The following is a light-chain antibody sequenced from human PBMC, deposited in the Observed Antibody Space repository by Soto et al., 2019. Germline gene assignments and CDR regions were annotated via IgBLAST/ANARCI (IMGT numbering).Light chain of an antibody. V-gene: IGKV1-33*01. CDR3: QQYENLPYT. CDR2: DIS. J-gene: IGKJ2*01. Sequence: DIQMTQSASSLSASVGDRVTITCQASQVISNYLNWYQQKPGKAPKLLIYDISTLEIGVPSRFSGSGSGTDFTFTITGLQPEDIATSYCQQYENLPYTFGQGTKLEI. CDR1: QVISNY.